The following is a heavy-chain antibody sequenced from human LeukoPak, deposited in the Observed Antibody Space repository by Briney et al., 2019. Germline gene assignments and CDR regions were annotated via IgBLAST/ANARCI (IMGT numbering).Heavy chain of an antibody. V-gene: IGHV4-61*02. D-gene: IGHD3-10*01. CDR1: GGSISGINYY. J-gene: IGHJ6*02. Sequence: PSETLSLTCTVSGGSISGINYYWDWIRQTAGRGLEWIGRIYTTGSSNYNPSLKSRVTISVDTSTNQFSLKLSSVTAADTAVYYCARVSPSGVWDVWGQGTTVTVSS. CDR2: IYTTGSS. CDR3: ARVSPSGVWDV.